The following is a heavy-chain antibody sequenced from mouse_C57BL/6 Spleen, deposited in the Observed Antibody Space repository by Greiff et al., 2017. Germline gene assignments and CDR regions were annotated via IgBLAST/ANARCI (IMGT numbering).Heavy chain of an antibody. J-gene: IGHJ1*03. D-gene: IGHD1-1*01. CDR2: ISSGGDYI. CDR3: TRAVTTVVARYFDV. V-gene: IGHV5-9-1*02. CDR1: GFTFSSYA. Sequence: EVKVVESGEGLVKPGGSLKLSCAASGFTFSSYAMSWVRQTPEKRLEWVAYISSGGDYIYYADTVKGRFTISRDNARNTLYLQMSSLKSEDTAMYYCTRAVTTVVARYFDVWGTGTTVTVSS.